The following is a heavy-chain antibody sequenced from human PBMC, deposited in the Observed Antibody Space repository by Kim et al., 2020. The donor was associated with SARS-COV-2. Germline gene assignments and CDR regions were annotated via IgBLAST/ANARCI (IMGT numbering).Heavy chain of an antibody. CDR1: GDSISIGNYY. J-gene: IGHJ5*02. D-gene: IGHD3-3*02. CDR2: IYHTGST. CDR3: ARHLAVIATSDWFDP. V-gene: IGHV4-39*01. Sequence: SETLSLTCTVSGDSISIGNYYWGWIRQPPGKGLEWIGSIYHTGSTYYNPSLESRVTISEDTSKNHFSLRLTSVTAADTAVYYCARHLAVIATSDWFDPWGQGTLVTVSS.